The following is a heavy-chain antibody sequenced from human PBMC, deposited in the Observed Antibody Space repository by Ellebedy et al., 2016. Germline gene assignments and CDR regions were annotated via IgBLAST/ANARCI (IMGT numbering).Heavy chain of an antibody. V-gene: IGHV4-59*11. CDR2: IYYSGSI. CDR1: GVSISSHY. CDR3: ARDSNGGHP. Sequence: SETLSLXXSVSGVSISSHYWSWIRQPPGKGLEWIGYIYYSGSINYNPSLKSRVTISVDTSKNQLSLKLTSVTAADTAVYYCARDSNGGHPWGQGTLVTVSS. J-gene: IGHJ4*02. D-gene: IGHD3-10*01.